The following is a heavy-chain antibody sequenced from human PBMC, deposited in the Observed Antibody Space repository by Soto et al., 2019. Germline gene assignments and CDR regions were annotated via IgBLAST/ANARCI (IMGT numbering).Heavy chain of an antibody. CDR2: IYESGST. CDR3: VRHLPVPMAVGSFDI. J-gene: IGHJ3*02. D-gene: IGHD2-8*01. V-gene: IGHV4-59*08. Sequence: QVQLQESGPGLVKPSETLSLTCTVSGGFLSRSYWSWIRQSPGKGLEWIGYIYESGSTSYNPSLKNRAAVSIDMSKNHFSLTLRSVTAADTAVYYCVRHLPVPMAVGSFDIWGRGTLITVSS. CDR1: GGFLSRSY.